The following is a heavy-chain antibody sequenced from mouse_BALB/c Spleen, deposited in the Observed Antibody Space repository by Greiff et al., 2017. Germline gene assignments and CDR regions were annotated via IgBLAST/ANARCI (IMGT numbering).Heavy chain of an antibody. CDR3: AREGMITVFAY. J-gene: IGHJ3*01. D-gene: IGHD2-4*01. CDR1: GFTFTDYY. CDR2: IRNKANGYTT. Sequence: EVMLVESGGGLVQPGGSLRLSCATSGFTFTDYYMSWVRQPPGKALEWLGFIRNKANGYTTEYSASVKGRFTISRDNSQSILYLQMNTLRAEDSATYYCAREGMITVFAYWGQGTLVTVSA. V-gene: IGHV7-3*02.